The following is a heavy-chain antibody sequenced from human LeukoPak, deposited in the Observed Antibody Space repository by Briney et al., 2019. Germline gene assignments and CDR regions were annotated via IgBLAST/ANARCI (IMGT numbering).Heavy chain of an antibody. V-gene: IGHV3-23*01. CDR3: AKGVVVVPAANKHLGYFDY. CDR2: ISGSGGST. Sequence: GSLRLSCAASGFTFSSYAMSWVRQAPGKGLEWVSAISGSGGSTYYADSVKGRFTISRDNSKNTLYLQMNSLRAEDTAVYYCAKGVVVVPAANKHLGYFDYWGQGTLVTVSS. D-gene: IGHD2-2*01. CDR1: GFTFSSYA. J-gene: IGHJ4*02.